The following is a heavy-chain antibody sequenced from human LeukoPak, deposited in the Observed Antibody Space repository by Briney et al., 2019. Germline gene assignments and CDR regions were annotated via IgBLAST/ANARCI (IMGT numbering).Heavy chain of an antibody. CDR3: ARVGPHIVGDL. CDR1: GYTFTSYG. Sequence: ASVKVSCKASGYTFTSYGISWVRQAPGQGLEWMGWINPNSGGTNYAQKFQGRVTMTRDTSISTAYMELSRLRSDDTAVYYCARVGPHIVGDLWGRGTLVTVSS. J-gene: IGHJ2*01. D-gene: IGHD2-21*01. CDR2: INPNSGGT. V-gene: IGHV1-2*02.